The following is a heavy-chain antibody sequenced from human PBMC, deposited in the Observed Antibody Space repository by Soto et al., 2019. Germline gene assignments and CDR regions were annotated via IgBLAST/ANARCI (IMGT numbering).Heavy chain of an antibody. Sequence: QVQLVESGGGVVQPGRSLRLSCVASGFTFSGYARQGFRQAPGKGLEWVAVISSDGSNKYYADSVKGGLTISRDNSKNTVYLQMNSLRAEDMAVYYCARDFLGQGSFDYWGQGTLVTVSS. CDR1: GFTFSGYA. CDR3: ARDFLGQGSFDY. CDR2: ISSDGSNK. J-gene: IGHJ4*02. V-gene: IGHV3-30-3*01. D-gene: IGHD3-10*01.